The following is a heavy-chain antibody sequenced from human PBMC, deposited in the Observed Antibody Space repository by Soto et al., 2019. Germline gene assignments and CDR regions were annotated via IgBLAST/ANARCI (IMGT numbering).Heavy chain of an antibody. Sequence: EVQLLESGGGLGQPGGSLRLSCEASGFTFSSYAMNWVRQAPGKGLEWVSVISGSDGSTYYADSVKGRFTISRDNSKNPLTLQINSLRAEDTAVYYCARRSSSWYFDYWGQGTLVTVSS. CDR2: ISGSDGST. CDR3: ARRSSSWYFDY. V-gene: IGHV3-23*01. J-gene: IGHJ4*02. CDR1: GFTFSSYA. D-gene: IGHD6-13*01.